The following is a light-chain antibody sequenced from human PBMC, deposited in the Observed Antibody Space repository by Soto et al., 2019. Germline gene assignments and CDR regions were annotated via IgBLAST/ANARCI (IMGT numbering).Light chain of an antibody. Sequence: QYALTQPASVSGSPGQSITISCTGTSSDVGGFNYVSWYQQYPGKAPKLMIYSVSNRPSGVSNRFSGSKSGNTASLTISGLQAEDEADYYCSSYTSSTTRVFGGGTKVTVL. V-gene: IGLV2-14*01. J-gene: IGLJ3*02. CDR3: SSYTSSTTRV. CDR1: SSDVGGFNY. CDR2: SVS.